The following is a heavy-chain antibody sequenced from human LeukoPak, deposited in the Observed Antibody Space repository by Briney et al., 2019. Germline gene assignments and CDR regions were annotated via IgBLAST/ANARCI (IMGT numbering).Heavy chain of an antibody. J-gene: IGHJ1*01. V-gene: IGHV3-23*01. CDR1: GFTFSSYA. CDR3: AKYFASGSYYKLPH. D-gene: IGHD3-10*01. CDR2: ISGSGAYT. Sequence: GGSLRLSCAASGFTFSSYAMTWVRQAPGKRLEWVSTISGSGAYTYYADSVKGRFTISRDNSKNTLYLQMNSLRAEDTAVYYCAKYFASGSYYKLPHWGQGTLVTVSS.